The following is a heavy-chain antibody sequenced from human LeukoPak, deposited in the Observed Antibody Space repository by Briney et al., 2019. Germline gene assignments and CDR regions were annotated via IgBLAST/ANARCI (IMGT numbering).Heavy chain of an antibody. V-gene: IGHV1-18*01. CDR1: GYTFTSYG. J-gene: IGHJ3*02. CDR3: ARGTTVVTPLDAFDI. D-gene: IGHD4-23*01. CDR2: ISAYNGNT. Sequence: ASVKVSCKASGYTFTSYGISWVRQAPGQGLEWMGWISAYNGNTNYAQKLQGRVTMTTDTSTSTAYMELRSLRSDDTAVYCARGTTVVTPLDAFDIWGQGTMVTVSS.